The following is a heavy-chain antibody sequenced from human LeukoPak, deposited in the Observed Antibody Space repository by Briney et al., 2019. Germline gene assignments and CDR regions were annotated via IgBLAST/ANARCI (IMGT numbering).Heavy chain of an antibody. J-gene: IGHJ5*01. Sequence: PGGSLRLSCAASGFTFNNYATTWVRQAPGKGLEWVSTVSSSGASTYYADSVKGRSTVSRDNTKNTLYLQMNSLRAEDTAIYYCAKAPTVTTLDSWGQGTLVTVSS. V-gene: IGHV3-23*01. CDR1: GFTFNNYA. CDR2: VSSSGAST. CDR3: AKAPTVTTLDS. D-gene: IGHD4-17*01.